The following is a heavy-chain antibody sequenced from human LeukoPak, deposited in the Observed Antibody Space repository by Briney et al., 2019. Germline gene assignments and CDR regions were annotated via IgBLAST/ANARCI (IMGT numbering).Heavy chain of an antibody. D-gene: IGHD5-24*01. CDR2: INQDGSEK. CDR1: GLRFGSFW. Sequence: GGSLRLSCAVSGLRFGSFWMSWVRQAPGKGLEWVANINQDGSEKYFVDSARGRFTISRDNSKNSLHLQMNTLRAEDTAVYYCARERDGRFFDYWGQGTLVTVSS. V-gene: IGHV3-7*01. CDR3: ARERDGRFFDY. J-gene: IGHJ4*02.